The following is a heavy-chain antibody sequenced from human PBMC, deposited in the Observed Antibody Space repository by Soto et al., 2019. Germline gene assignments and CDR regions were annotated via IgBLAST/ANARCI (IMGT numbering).Heavy chain of an antibody. CDR2: INAGNGNT. D-gene: IGHD2-15*01. CDR3: ARGPGGPDGPGDY. Sequence: ASVKLSCKASGYTFTSYAMHWLRQAPGQRLEWMGWINAGNGNTKYSQKFQGRVTITRDTSASTAYMELSSLRSEDTAVYYCARGPGGPDGPGDYWGQGTLVTVSS. V-gene: IGHV1-3*01. CDR1: GYTFTSYA. J-gene: IGHJ4*02.